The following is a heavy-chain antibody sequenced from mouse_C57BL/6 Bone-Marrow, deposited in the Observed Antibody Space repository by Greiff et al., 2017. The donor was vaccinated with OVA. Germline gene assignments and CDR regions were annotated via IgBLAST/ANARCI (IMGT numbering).Heavy chain of an antibody. CDR3: AIGTPAPFDY. Sequence: QVQLQQSGPELVKPGASVKISCKASGYSFTSYYIHWVKQRPGQGLEWIGWIYPGSGNTKYNEKFKGKATLTADTSSSTAYMQLSSLTSEDSAVYYCAIGTPAPFDYWGQGTTLTVSS. J-gene: IGHJ2*01. D-gene: IGHD3-3*01. V-gene: IGHV1-66*01. CDR2: IYPGSGNT. CDR1: GYSFTSYY.